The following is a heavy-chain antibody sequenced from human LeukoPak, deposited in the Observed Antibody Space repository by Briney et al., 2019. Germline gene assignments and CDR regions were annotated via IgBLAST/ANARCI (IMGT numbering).Heavy chain of an antibody. Sequence: PGGSLRLSCAASGFTFSSYSMNWVRQAPGKGLEWVSSISSSSSYIYYADSAKGRFTISRDNAKNSLYLQMNSLRAEDTAVYYCARVEAMGLIDYWGQGTLVTVSS. CDR1: GFTFSSYS. D-gene: IGHD5-18*01. CDR2: ISSSSSYI. V-gene: IGHV3-21*01. CDR3: ARVEAMGLIDY. J-gene: IGHJ4*02.